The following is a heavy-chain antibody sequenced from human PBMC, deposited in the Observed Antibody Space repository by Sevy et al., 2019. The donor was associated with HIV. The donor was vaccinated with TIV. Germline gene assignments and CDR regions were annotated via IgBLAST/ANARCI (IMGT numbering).Heavy chain of an antibody. CDR3: ASSDATTRFGYYYFAMDF. J-gene: IGHJ6*02. CDR2: ISYTSTTI. V-gene: IGHV3-48*02. Sequence: GGFLRLSCAVSGFTFNTYNMNWVRQAPGKGLEWLSYISYTSTTIYYADSVRGRFTISRDNAKNRLYLQMNSLRDEDTAVNYCASSDATTRFGYYYFAMDFWGQGTSVTVSS. D-gene: IGHD3-22*01. CDR1: GFTFNTYN.